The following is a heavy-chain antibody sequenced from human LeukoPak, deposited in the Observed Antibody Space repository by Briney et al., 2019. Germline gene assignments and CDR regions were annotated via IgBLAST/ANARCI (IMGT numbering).Heavy chain of an antibody. Sequence: ASVTVSCTASGYTFTSYAMNWVRQAPGQGLEWMGWINTNTGNPTYAQGFTGRFVFSLDTSVSTAYLQISSLKAEDTAVYYCARDYRSLAAAGSHFDFWGQGTLVTVSS. CDR1: GYTFTSYA. CDR2: INTNTGNP. V-gene: IGHV7-4-1*02. D-gene: IGHD6-13*01. J-gene: IGHJ4*02. CDR3: ARDYRSLAAAGSHFDF.